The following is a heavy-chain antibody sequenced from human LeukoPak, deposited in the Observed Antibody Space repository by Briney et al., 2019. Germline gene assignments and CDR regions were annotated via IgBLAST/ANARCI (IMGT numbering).Heavy chain of an antibody. V-gene: IGHV3-7*01. CDR3: SRSLDY. Sequence: GGSLRLSCAASGFPFSGYWMDWVRQAPGKGMEWVANINQDGTTQYFAPSVKGRFSISRDNAKNSLYLQMNSLRAEDTAVYYCSRSLDYLGQGALVTVSS. J-gene: IGHJ4*02. CDR2: INQDGTTQ. CDR1: GFPFSGYW.